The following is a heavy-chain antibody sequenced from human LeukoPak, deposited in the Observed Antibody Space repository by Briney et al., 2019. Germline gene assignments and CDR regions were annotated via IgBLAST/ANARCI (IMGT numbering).Heavy chain of an antibody. CDR1: GFTFSNYG. CDR2: ILSDATKS. D-gene: IGHD6-13*01. Sequence: GGSLRLSCTASGFTFSNYGIHWVLQAPGKGLEWVAFILSDATKSYYVDSVRGRFTLSRDNSKNTVYLQMNSLRVEGTAVYHCVKDPIAAVGTRGFDYWGQGTLVAVSS. V-gene: IGHV3-30*02. J-gene: IGHJ4*02. CDR3: VKDPIAAVGTRGFDY.